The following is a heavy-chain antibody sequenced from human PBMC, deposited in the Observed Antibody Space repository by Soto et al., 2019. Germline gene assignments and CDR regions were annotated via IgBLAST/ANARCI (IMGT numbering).Heavy chain of an antibody. CDR3: AKIGLGRCSGGSCRELYFAS. CDR1: GFTFDDYA. V-gene: IGHV3-23*01. CDR2: ISGSGGRA. J-gene: IGHJ4*02. D-gene: IGHD2-15*01. Sequence: EVQLLESGGGLVQPGGSLRLSCAASGFTFDDYAMSWVRQAPGEGPEWASVISGSGGRAYYADSVRGRFPISRDNSKNTLSLQMNSLRAEDTAVYYCAKIGLGRCSGGSCRELYFASWGQGTLVTVSS.